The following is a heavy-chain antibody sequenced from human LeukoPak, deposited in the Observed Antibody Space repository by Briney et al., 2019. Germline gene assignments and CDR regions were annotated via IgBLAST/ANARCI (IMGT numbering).Heavy chain of an antibody. CDR2: INSDGSST. Sequence: GGSLRLSCAASGFTFSSYWMHWVRQALGEGLVWVSRINSDGSSTSYADSVKGRFTISRDNAKNTLYLQMNSLRAEDTAVYYCARDPSDFWSGYYFFHYGMDVWGQGTTVAVSS. V-gene: IGHV3-74*01. J-gene: IGHJ6*02. CDR1: GFTFSSYW. D-gene: IGHD3-3*01. CDR3: ARDPSDFWSGYYFFHYGMDV.